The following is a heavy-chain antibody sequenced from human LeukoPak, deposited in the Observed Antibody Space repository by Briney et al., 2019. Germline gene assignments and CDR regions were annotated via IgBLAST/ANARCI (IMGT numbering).Heavy chain of an antibody. CDR1: GFTFSSYS. CDR3: AELGITMIGGV. J-gene: IGHJ6*04. CDR2: ISSSSSTI. Sequence: AGGSLRLSCAASGFTFSSYSMNWVRQAPGKVLEWVSYISSSSSTIYYADSVKGRFTISRDSAKNSLYLQMNSLRAEDTAVYYCAELGITMIGGVWGKGTTVTISS. V-gene: IGHV3-48*01. D-gene: IGHD3-10*02.